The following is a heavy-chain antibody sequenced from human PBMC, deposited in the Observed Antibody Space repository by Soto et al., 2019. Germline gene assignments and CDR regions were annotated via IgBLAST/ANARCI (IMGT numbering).Heavy chain of an antibody. D-gene: IGHD3-3*01. V-gene: IGHV4-59*01. CDR2: IYYSGST. CDR1: GGSSSSYY. CDR3: ARVDSGDFWSGSSPANFDY. J-gene: IGHJ4*02. Sequence: SVTLSLTCSVSGGSSSSYYWSWIRQPPGKGLEWIGYIYYSGSTNYNPSLKSRVTISVDTSKNQFSLKLSSVTAADTAVYYCARVDSGDFWSGSSPANFDYWGQGTLVTVSS.